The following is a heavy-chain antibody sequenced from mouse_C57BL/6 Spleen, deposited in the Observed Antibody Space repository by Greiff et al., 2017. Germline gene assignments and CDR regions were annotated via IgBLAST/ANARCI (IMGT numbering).Heavy chain of an antibody. CDR3: AGGDYFWYFDV. D-gene: IGHD1-1*01. CDR1: GYSIPSGYY. V-gene: IGHV3-6*01. J-gene: IGHJ1*03. CDR2: ISYDGSN. Sequence: EVKLQESGPGLVKPSQSLSLTCSVIGYSIPSGYYWNWVRQFPGNKLEWMGYISYDGSNNYNPSLKNRISITRDTSKNQFFLKLNSVTTEDTATYYCAGGDYFWYFDVWGTGTTVTVSS.